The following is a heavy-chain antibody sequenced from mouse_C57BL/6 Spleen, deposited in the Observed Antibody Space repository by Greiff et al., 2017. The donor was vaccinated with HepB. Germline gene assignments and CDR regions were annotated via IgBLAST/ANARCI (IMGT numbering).Heavy chain of an antibody. CDR3: AIYDYDGAWFAY. Sequence: EVQLQESGPGLVKPSQSLSLTCSVTGYSITSCYYWNWIRQYPGNKLAWMGYISYDGSNNYNPSLKNRTSITRDTSKNQFFLKLNSVTTEDTATYYCAIYDYDGAWFAYWGQGTLVTVSA. CDR1: GYSITSCYY. D-gene: IGHD2-4*01. J-gene: IGHJ3*01. V-gene: IGHV3-6*01. CDR2: ISYDGSN.